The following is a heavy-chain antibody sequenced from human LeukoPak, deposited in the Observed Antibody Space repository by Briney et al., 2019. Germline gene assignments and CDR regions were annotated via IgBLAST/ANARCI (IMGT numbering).Heavy chain of an antibody. D-gene: IGHD6-25*01. CDR1: GFTFMNYA. Sequence: GGSLRLSCAASGFTFMNYAMSWVRQAPGKGLEWVSSISSSSTYIYYADSVKGRFTISRDKAKNPLSLQMNSLRAEDTAIYYCARGIPAVDYWGQGTLVTVSS. J-gene: IGHJ4*02. CDR3: ARGIPAVDY. CDR2: ISSSSTYI. V-gene: IGHV3-21*01.